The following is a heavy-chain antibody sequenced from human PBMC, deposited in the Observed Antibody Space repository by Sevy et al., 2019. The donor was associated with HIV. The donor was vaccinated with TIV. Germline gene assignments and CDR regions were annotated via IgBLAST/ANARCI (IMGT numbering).Heavy chain of an antibody. CDR1: GFTFSSYN. CDR2: VSGSSNYI. V-gene: IGHV3-21*06. CDR3: ARGPPDGSYDYFDY. Sequence: GGSLRLSCAASGFTFSSYNMNWVRQAPGKGLEWVSSVSGSSNYIYYAESLKGRFTISRDNAKNTLYLQMNSLRADDSAVYYCARGPPDGSYDYFDYWGQGTLVTVSS. J-gene: IGHJ4*02. D-gene: IGHD1-26*01.